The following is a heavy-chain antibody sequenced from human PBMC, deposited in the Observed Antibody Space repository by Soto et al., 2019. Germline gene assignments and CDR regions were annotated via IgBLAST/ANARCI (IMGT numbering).Heavy chain of an antibody. Sequence: QVQLVESGGGVVQPGRSLRLSCAASGFTFSSYGMHWVRQAPGEGLEWVAVISYDGSNKYYADSVKGRFTISRDNSKNAPYLKMNSPTSEDTSVYYCANDGIALGDYWGQGTLVTVAS. D-gene: IGHD6-19*01. CDR1: GFTFSSYG. V-gene: IGHV3-30*18. CDR2: ISYDGSNK. CDR3: ANDGIALGDY. J-gene: IGHJ4*02.